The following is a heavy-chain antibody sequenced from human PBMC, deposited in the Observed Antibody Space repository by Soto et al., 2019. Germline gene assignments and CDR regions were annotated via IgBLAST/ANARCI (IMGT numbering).Heavy chain of an antibody. J-gene: IGHJ3*01. CDR2: IYWDNDR. V-gene: IGHV2-5*02. Sequence: QITLKESGPPLVTPTQTLTLTCAFPGFSLNTKGVGVGWIRQPPGKALEWLAVIYWDNDRRYWPSLTSRLALTKDYTERQVVLAMTAVDPVDTGTYYCAQVTSTYGGVIGIDAFGLWGEGTMVPV. CDR3: AQVTSTYGGVIGIDAFGL. CDR1: GFSLNTKGVG. D-gene: IGHD3-16*02.